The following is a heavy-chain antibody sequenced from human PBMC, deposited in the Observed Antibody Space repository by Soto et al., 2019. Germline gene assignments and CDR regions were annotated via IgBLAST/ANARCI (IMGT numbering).Heavy chain of an antibody. D-gene: IGHD6-19*01. CDR2: IYYSGST. J-gene: IGHJ4*02. CDR3: ASRSSGWFDY. Sequence: QLQLQESGPGLVKPSETLSLTCTVSGGSISSSSYYWGWIRQPPGKGLEWIGSIYYSGSTYYNPSLRSRVTLSVDPSKNQYSLKLSSVTAADTAVYYCASRSSGWFDYWGQGTLVTVSS. V-gene: IGHV4-39*01. CDR1: GGSISSSSYY.